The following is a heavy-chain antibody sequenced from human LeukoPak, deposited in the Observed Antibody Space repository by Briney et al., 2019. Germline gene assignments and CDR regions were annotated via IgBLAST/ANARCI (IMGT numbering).Heavy chain of an antibody. CDR2: INPNSGGT. CDR3: ARDFGTVSNYYYYYYYMDV. CDR1: GYTFTGYY. D-gene: IGHD4-17*01. J-gene: IGHJ6*03. Sequence: ASVKVSCKASGYTFTGYYMHWVRQAPGQGLEWMGWINPNSGGTNYAQKFQGRVTMTRDTSISTAYMELSRLRSDDTAVYYCARDFGTVSNYYYYYYYMDVWGKGTTVTVSS. V-gene: IGHV1-2*02.